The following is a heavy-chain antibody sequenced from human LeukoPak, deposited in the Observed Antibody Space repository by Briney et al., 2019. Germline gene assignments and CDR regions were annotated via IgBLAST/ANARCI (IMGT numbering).Heavy chain of an antibody. CDR2: INPNSGGT. CDR1: GYSFTDYY. Sequence: ASVKVSCKTSGYSFTDYYMHWVRQAPGQGLERMGWINPNSGGTSSAQKFQGRVTMTRDTSITTVYMEVSWLTSDDTAIYYCARADRLHGGPYLIGPWGQGTLVTVSS. D-gene: IGHD3-16*01. V-gene: IGHV1-2*02. CDR3: ARADRLHGGPYLIGP. J-gene: IGHJ5*02.